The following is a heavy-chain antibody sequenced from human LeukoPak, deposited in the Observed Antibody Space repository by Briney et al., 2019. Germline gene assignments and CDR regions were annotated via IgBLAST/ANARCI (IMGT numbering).Heavy chain of an antibody. J-gene: IGHJ4*02. CDR1: GFTFSSYN. CDR2: ISSGSSNI. Sequence: PGGSLRLSCVASGFTFSSYNINWVRQAPGKGLEWVSYISSGSSNIHYADSVKGRFTISRDNAKNSLYLQLNSLRDEDTAVYYCARAVSGDIYGYGYWGQGTLVTVSS. D-gene: IGHD5-18*01. V-gene: IGHV3-48*02. CDR3: ARAVSGDIYGYGY.